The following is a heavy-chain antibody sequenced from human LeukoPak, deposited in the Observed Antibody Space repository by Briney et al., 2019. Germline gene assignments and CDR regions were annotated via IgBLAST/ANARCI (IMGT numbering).Heavy chain of an antibody. J-gene: IGHJ3*02. V-gene: IGHV3-74*01. CDR1: GFTFSSYW. CDR2: IYSDGSST. CDR3: GKNRYSGSLSPFDI. Sequence: GSLRLSCAASGFTFSSYWMHWVRQAPGKGLVWVSRIYSDGSSTNYADSVKGRFTISRDNSKNTLYLQMNSLRAEDTAVYYCGKNRYSGSLSPFDIWGQGTMVTVSS. D-gene: IGHD1-26*01.